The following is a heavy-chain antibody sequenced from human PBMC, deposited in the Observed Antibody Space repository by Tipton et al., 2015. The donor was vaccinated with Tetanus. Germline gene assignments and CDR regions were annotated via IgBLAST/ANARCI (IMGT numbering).Heavy chain of an antibody. CDR2: ISATGGTR. CDR3: ARGEDTYKSGNY. V-gene: IGHV3-23*01. Sequence: GSLRLSCAASGFTFNNFFMTWVRQAPGKGLEWVSLISATGGTRHYTDSVKGRFTISRDNSKNTLFLQMNSLRAEDTAVYYCARGEDTYKSGNYWGQGTLVTVSS. D-gene: IGHD5-24*01. CDR1: GFTFNNFF. J-gene: IGHJ4*02.